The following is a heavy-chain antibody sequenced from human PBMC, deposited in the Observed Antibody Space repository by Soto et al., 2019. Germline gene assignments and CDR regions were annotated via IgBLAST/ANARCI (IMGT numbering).Heavy chain of an antibody. CDR3: ARDPDYGDYWGYFFDS. D-gene: IGHD4-17*01. J-gene: IGHJ4*02. CDR2: INPTSGGT. CDR1: GYTFATYY. Sequence: ASVKVSCKTSGYTFATYYIHWIRQAPGQGLEWMGWINPTSGGTVYAQNFQDRVTMTRDTSISTAYMELRRLNSDDTAVYYCARDPDYGDYWGYFFDSWGQGTPVTVSS. V-gene: IGHV1-2*02.